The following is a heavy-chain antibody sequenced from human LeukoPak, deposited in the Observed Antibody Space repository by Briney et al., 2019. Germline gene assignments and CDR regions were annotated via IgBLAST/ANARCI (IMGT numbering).Heavy chain of an antibody. D-gene: IGHD3-10*02. J-gene: IGHJ6*04. Sequence: PGGSLRLSCAASGFTFSSYEMNWVRQAPGKGLEWVSYISSSSSYIYYADSVKGRSTISRDNAKNSLYLQMNSLRAEDTAVYYCAELGITMIGGVWGKGTTVTISS. CDR3: AELGITMIGGV. V-gene: IGHV3-21*05. CDR2: ISSSSSYI. CDR1: GFTFSSYE.